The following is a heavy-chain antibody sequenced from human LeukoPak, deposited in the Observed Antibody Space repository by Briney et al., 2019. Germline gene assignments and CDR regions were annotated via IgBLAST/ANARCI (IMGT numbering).Heavy chain of an antibody. Sequence: ESGPTLVNPTETLTLTCTLSGFSLSTSGLCVSWIRQPPGKALEWLARIDWDGDQYYGTSLETRLTTSKDTSKNQVVLTMTNMDPVDTATYYCARIRPYCSGVSCYRPHYWYFDLWGRGTLVTVSS. CDR3: ARIRPYCSGVSCYRPHYWYFDL. CDR2: IDWDGDQ. CDR1: GFSLSTSGLC. V-gene: IGHV2-70*11. D-gene: IGHD2-15*01. J-gene: IGHJ2*01.